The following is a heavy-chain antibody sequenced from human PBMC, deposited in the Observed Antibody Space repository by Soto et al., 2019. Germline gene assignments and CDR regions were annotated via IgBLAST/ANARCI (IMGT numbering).Heavy chain of an antibody. V-gene: IGHV3-48*02. D-gene: IGHD2-2*03. CDR2: ISSDGSVK. CDR3: ARDLGYCVSSSCYLFDP. J-gene: IGHJ5*02. Sequence: QPGGSLRLSCAASGFTFSGYNMNWVRQAPGKGLEWVSYISSDGSVKYYADSVKGRFTISRDNPKNSLYLQMNSLRDEDTAVYFCARDLGYCVSSSCYLFDPWGQGTLVTVSS. CDR1: GFTFSGYN.